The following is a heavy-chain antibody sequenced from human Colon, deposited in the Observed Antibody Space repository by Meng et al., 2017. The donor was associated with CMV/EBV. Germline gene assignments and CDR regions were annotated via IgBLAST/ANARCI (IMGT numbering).Heavy chain of an antibody. CDR3: VADVPGSGIYRSQFDY. D-gene: IGHD3-10*01. V-gene: IGHV4-61*08. CDR2: IHYSGNT. CDR1: DGSVNSDDAF. J-gene: IGHJ4*02. Sequence: SETLSLTCTVSDGSVNSDDAFWSWLRQPPGKGLEWIGYIHYSGNTNYNPSLKSRVTMSIETSKNQFSLTLFSVTAADTAVYYCVADVPGSGIYRSQFDYWGQGTLVTVSS.